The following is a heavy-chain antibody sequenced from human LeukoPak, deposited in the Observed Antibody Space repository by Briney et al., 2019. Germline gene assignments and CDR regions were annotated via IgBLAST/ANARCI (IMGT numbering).Heavy chain of an antibody. J-gene: IGHJ4*02. CDR3: AKSDCGGDCHLLDY. D-gene: IGHD2-21*02. CDR1: GFTFSSYA. V-gene: IGHV3-23*01. CDR2: FGGSGGTI. Sequence: QAGGSLRLSCAASGFTFSSYAMSWVRQAPGKGLEWVSHFGGSGGTIYYADSVKRRFTISRDNSKNTLYLQMSSLRAEDTAVYYCAKSDCGGDCHLLDYWGQGTLVTVSS.